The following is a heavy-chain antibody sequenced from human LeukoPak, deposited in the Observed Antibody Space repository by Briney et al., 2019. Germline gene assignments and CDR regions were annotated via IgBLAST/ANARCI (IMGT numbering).Heavy chain of an antibody. CDR1: GFIFSHYG. Sequence: GGSLRFSCAASGFIFSHYGMNWVRQAPGKGLEWVSGITSRSTTYYADSVKGRFTISRDNSKNTMYLQMNSLRAEDRAVYYCAGVNDSSGYYPNNFDYWGQGTLVTVSS. CDR2: ITSRSTT. CDR3: AGVNDSSGYYPNNFDY. D-gene: IGHD3-22*01. J-gene: IGHJ4*02. V-gene: IGHV3-NL1*01.